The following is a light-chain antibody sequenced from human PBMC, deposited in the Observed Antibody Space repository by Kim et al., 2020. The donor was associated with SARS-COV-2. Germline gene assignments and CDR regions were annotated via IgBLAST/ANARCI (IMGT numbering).Light chain of an antibody. CDR3: QQYNIWRT. J-gene: IGKJ1*01. V-gene: IGKV3-15*01. Sequence: LSVSPGERATLSCRASQSVSKLAWYQQRPGHAPRLLIYGASTRATGIPARFSGSGSGTEFTLTISSLQSEDFAVYYCQQYNIWRTFGQGTKVDIK. CDR1: QSVSK. CDR2: GAS.